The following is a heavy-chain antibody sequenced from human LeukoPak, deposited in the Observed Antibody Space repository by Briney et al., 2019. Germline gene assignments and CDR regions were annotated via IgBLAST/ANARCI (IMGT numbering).Heavy chain of an antibody. V-gene: IGHV4-34*01. Sequence: SETLSLTCAVYGESFSGYYWSWIRQPPGKGLEWIGEISHSGGANYIPSLKSRVTISVDVSKNQFSLKLSSVTAADTAVYYCARAYRRFYYYYTDVWGKGTTVTVSS. CDR1: GESFSGYY. J-gene: IGHJ6*03. D-gene: IGHD3-16*01. CDR3: ARAYRRFYYYYTDV. CDR2: ISHSGGA.